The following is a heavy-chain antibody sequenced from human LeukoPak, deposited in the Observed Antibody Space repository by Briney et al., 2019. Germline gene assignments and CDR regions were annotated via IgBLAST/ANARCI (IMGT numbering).Heavy chain of an antibody. V-gene: IGHV4-59*12. CDR1: GGSISSYY. Sequence: SETLSLTCTVSGGSISSYYWSWIRQPPGKGLEWIGYIYYSGSTNYNPSLKSRVTISVDTSKNQFSLKLSSVTAADTAVYYCARAQRGYSGPFDYWGQGTLVTVSS. CDR3: ARAQRGYSGPFDY. J-gene: IGHJ4*02. CDR2: IYYSGST. D-gene: IGHD5-12*01.